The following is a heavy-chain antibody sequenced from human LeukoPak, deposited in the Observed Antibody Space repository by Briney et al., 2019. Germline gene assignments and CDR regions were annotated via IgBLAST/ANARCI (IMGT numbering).Heavy chain of an antibody. V-gene: IGHV4-34*01. D-gene: IGHD5-18*01. Sequence: SETLPLTCAVYGGSFSGYYWSWIRQPPGKGLEWIGEINHSGSTNYNPSLKSRVTISVDTSKDQFSLKLSSVTAADTAVYYCARVRRVTGSIFDYWGQGTLVTVSS. CDR3: ARVRRVTGSIFDY. CDR1: GGSFSGYY. J-gene: IGHJ4*02. CDR2: INHSGST.